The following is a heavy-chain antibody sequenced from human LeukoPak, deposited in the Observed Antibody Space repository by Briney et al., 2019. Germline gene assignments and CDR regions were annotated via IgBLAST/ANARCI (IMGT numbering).Heavy chain of an antibody. D-gene: IGHD6-19*01. J-gene: IGHJ4*02. CDR2: ISYDGSNK. CDR1: GFTFSSSA. V-gene: IGHV3-30-3*01. CDR3: ARDRDSSGWYEGFDY. Sequence: GGSLRLSCAASGFTFSSSAMPWVRQAPDKGLEWVAVISYDGSNKYYADSVKGRFTISRDNSKNTLYPQMNSLRADDTAVYYCARDRDSSGWYEGFDYWGQGTLVTVSS.